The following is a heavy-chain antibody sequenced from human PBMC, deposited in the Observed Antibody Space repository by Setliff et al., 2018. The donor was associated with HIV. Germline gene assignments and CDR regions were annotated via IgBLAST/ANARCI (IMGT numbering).Heavy chain of an antibody. CDR3: ATVPSSGWYFDY. D-gene: IGHD6-19*01. V-gene: IGHV1-69-2*01. J-gene: IGHJ4*02. Sequence: ASVKVSCKASGYTFTDYYMHWVQQAPGKGLEWMGRVDPEDGETIYAEKFHGRVTITADTSTDTAYMELSSLRSEDTAVYYCATVPSSGWYFDYWGQGTLVTVSS. CDR1: GYTFTDYY. CDR2: VDPEDGET.